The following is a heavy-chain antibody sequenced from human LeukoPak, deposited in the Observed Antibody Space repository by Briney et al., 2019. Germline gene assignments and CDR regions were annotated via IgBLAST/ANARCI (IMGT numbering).Heavy chain of an antibody. CDR3: ARDRSSGWTTGDAFDI. CDR1: GYTFTGYY. J-gene: IGHJ3*02. V-gene: IGHV1-2*02. Sequence: ASVKVSRKASGYTFTGYYMHWVRQAPGQGLEWMGWINPNSGGTNYAQKFQGRVTMTRDTSISTAYMELSRLRSDDTAVYYCARDRSSGWTTGDAFDIWGQGTMVTVSS. D-gene: IGHD6-19*01. CDR2: INPNSGGT.